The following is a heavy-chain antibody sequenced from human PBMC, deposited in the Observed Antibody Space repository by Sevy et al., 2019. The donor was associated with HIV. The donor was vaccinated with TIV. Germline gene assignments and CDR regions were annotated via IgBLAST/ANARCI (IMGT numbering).Heavy chain of an antibody. Sequence: ASVKVSCKTSGYEFTNFSISWVRQAPGQGLEWMGWISPYNGNTNYAQNFQGRVTLTTDTSTSTAYMEVRSLRSDDTAVYYCGRLTKWMAFQYFEYWGQGTLVTVSS. CDR3: GRLTKWMAFQYFEY. CDR2: ISPYNGNT. V-gene: IGHV1-18*01. D-gene: IGHD6-19*01. J-gene: IGHJ4*02. CDR1: GYEFTNFS.